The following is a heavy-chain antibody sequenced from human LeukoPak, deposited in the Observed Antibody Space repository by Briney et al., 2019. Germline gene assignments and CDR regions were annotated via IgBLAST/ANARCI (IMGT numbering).Heavy chain of an antibody. D-gene: IGHD2-2*01. Sequence: SETLSLTCSVSGGSISSYYWSWIRQPPGKGLEWVGYIYYTGSTNYTPSLKSRVTISLDTSKNQFSLKLNSVTAADTAVYYCARELCSTTNCYFDYWGQGTLVTVSS. CDR1: GGSISSYY. CDR2: IYYTGST. CDR3: ARELCSTTNCYFDY. J-gene: IGHJ4*02. V-gene: IGHV4-59*01.